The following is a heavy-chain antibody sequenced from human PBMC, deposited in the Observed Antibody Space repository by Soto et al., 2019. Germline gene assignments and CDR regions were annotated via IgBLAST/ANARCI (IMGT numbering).Heavy chain of an antibody. CDR2: IYYSGST. Sequence: SETLSLTCTVSGGSISSGGYYWSWIRQHPGKGLEWIGYIYYSGSTYYSPSLKSRVSISVDTSKNQISLKLSSVTVADTAVYYCARGRDSSNWNRWFDPWGQGTLVTVSS. J-gene: IGHJ5*02. D-gene: IGHD1-1*01. CDR1: GGSISSGGYY. CDR3: ARGRDSSNWNRWFDP. V-gene: IGHV4-31*03.